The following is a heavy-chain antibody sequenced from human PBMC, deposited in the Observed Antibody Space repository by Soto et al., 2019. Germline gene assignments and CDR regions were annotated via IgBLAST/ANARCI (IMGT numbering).Heavy chain of an antibody. J-gene: IGHJ5*02. CDR3: ARAKAIAAAKNWFDP. CDR1: GGSISSYY. D-gene: IGHD6-13*01. Sequence: PSETLSLTCTVSGGSISSYYWSWIRQPPGKGLEWIGYIYYSGSTNYNPSLKSRVTISVDTSKNQFSLKLSSVTAADTAVYYCARAKAIAAAKNWFDPWGQGTLVTVSS. V-gene: IGHV4-59*01. CDR2: IYYSGST.